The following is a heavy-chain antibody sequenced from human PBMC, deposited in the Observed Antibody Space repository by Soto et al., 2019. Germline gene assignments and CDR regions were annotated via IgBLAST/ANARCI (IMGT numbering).Heavy chain of an antibody. D-gene: IGHD6-19*01. CDR1: WFSLSTSGMC. V-gene: IGHV2-70*01. J-gene: IGHJ6*02. CDR2: IDWDYYK. Sequence: SGPTLVNPTQTLTLTCTFSWFSLSTSGMCVSWIRQTPGKALEWLALIDWDYYKYYSTSLKTTLTISKDTSKNQVVLTMTNMDPVDTATYYCARTPSSGWPHYYYYYYGMDVWGQGTTVTVSS. CDR3: ARTPSSGWPHYYYYYYGMDV.